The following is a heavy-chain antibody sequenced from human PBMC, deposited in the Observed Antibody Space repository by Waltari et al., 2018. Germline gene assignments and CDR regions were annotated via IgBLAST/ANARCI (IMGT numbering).Heavy chain of an antibody. CDR2: INHIGRT. CDR3: ARVRIAVAGTWSDWYYYGMDV. CDR1: GGSFSGYY. V-gene: IGHV4-34*01. Sequence: QVQLQQWGAGLLKPSETLSLTCAVYGGSFSGYYWSWIRQPPGKGLEWIGEINHIGRTNSSPSLKSRVTISVDTSKNQFSLKLSSVTAADTAVYYCARVRIAVAGTWSDWYYYGMDVWGQGTTVTVSS. D-gene: IGHD6-19*01. J-gene: IGHJ6*02.